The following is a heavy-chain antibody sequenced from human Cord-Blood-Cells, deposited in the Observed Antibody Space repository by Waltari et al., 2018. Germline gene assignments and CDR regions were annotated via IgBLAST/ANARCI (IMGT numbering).Heavy chain of an antibody. V-gene: IGHV3-23*01. CDR1: GFTFSSYA. D-gene: IGHD6-6*01. CDR2: IIGSGGST. CDR3: AKDRVAARFRYYYGMDV. J-gene: IGHJ6*02. Sequence: EVQLLVSGGGLVQPGGSLRLSCAASGFTFSSYAMSWVRQAPGQGLEWVSAIIGSGGSTYYADSVKGRFTISRDNSKNTLYLQMNSLRAEDTAVYYCAKDRVAARFRYYYGMDVWGQGATVTVSS.